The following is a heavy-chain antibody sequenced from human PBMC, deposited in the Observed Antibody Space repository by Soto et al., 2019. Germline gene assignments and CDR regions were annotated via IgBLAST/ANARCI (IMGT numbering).Heavy chain of an antibody. D-gene: IGHD3-16*01. V-gene: IGHV3-33*01. CDR2: VRDDADNA. J-gene: IGHJ4*02. CDR3: ARDTSHGVTIGGLDS. Sequence: GGSLRLSCAASGFTFTNYGMHWVRQAPGKGLEWVAVVRDDADNAYYADSVKGRFTISRDNAKNSLYLELTDLRDDDTAVYYCARDTSHGVTIGGLDSWGQGTLVTVSS. CDR1: GFTFTNYG.